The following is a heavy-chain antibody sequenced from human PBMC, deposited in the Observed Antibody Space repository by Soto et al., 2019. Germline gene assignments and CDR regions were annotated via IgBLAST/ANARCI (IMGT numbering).Heavy chain of an antibody. J-gene: IGHJ4*02. Sequence: PGGSLRISCAASGFTFSSYSMNWVRQAPGKGLEWVSSISSSSYIYYADSVKGRFTISRDNAKNSLYLQMNSLRAEDTAVYYCARDRRSYSSGWYAIDYWGQGTLVTVSS. CDR3: ARDRRSYSSGWYAIDY. CDR2: ISSSSYI. D-gene: IGHD6-19*01. V-gene: IGHV3-21*01. CDR1: GFTFSSYS.